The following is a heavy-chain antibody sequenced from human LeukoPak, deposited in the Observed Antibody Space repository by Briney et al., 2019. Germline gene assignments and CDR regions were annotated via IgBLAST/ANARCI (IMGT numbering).Heavy chain of an antibody. D-gene: IGHD3-22*01. CDR2: IYSGGST. CDR1: GFTVSSNY. J-gene: IGHJ4*02. V-gene: IGHV3-66*01. CDR3: AMGYYYDSSGHSSGLNDY. Sequence: GGSLRLSCAASGFTVSSNYMSWVRQAPGKRLEWVSVIYSGGSTYYADSVKGRFTISRDNSKNTLYLQMNSLRAEDTAVYYCAMGYYYDSSGHSSGLNDYWGQGTLVTVSS.